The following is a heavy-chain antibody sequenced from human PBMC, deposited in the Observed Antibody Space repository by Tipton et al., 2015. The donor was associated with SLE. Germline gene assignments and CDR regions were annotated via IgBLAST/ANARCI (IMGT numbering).Heavy chain of an antibody. D-gene: IGHD4-17*01. V-gene: IGHV4-59*02. CDR3: ARLGRDGDYENDWYFDF. Sequence: TLSLTCTVSGASVRNHYWSWIRQSPGKGLEWIGYVYGTGNTDYNPSLKSRVTLSVDTSKNQFSLKLNSVTAADTAVYYCARLGRDGDYENDWYFDFWGRGTLVTVSS. CDR2: VYGTGNT. CDR1: GASVRNHY. J-gene: IGHJ2*01.